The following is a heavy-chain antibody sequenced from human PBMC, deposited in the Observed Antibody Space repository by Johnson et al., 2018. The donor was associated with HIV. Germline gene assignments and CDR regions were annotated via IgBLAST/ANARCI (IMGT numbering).Heavy chain of an antibody. CDR1: GFTVSSNY. CDR3: ARPSLTVYSSGYDAFDI. V-gene: IGHV3-74*02. CDR2: INTDGTIT. D-gene: IGHD6-19*01. Sequence: VQLVESGGGLVQPGGSLRLSCAASGFTVSSNYMSWVRQAPGKGLEWVSRINTDGTITTYADSVKGRFTISRDNAKSTLYLQMNRLKAGDTAVYYCARPSLTVYSSGYDAFDIWGQGTMVNVSS. J-gene: IGHJ3*02.